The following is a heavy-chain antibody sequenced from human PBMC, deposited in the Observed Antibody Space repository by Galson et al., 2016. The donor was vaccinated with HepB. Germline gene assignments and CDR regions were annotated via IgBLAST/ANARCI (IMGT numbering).Heavy chain of an antibody. Sequence: SLRLSCAASGFVFSDYYMSWLRQAPGKGLEWISDISTSGTYTDYADSVEGRFTISRDNANNSLFLRMNNLRAEDTAVYFCARDLKFRNWFDPWGQGTLVAVSS. V-gene: IGHV3-11*06. CDR1: GFVFSDYY. CDR2: ISTSGTYT. CDR3: ARDLKFRNWFDP. J-gene: IGHJ5*02. D-gene: IGHD2-21*01.